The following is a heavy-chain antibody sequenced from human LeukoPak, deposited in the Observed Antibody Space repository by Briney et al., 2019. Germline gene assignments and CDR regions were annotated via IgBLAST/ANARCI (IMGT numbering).Heavy chain of an antibody. CDR1: GFTFSSYA. Sequence: GRSLRLSCAASGFTFSSYAMHWVRQAPGKGLEWVAVIWYDGSDKYYADSVKGRFTISRDNSKNTLYLQMNSLRPEDTAVYCCARDRYSSGWADAFDIWGQGTMVTVSS. J-gene: IGHJ3*02. CDR2: IWYDGSDK. V-gene: IGHV3-33*08. D-gene: IGHD6-19*01. CDR3: ARDRYSSGWADAFDI.